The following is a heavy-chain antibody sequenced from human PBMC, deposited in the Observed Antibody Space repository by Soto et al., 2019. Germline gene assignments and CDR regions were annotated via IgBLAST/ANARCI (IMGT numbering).Heavy chain of an antibody. CDR3: AKDLVHYYDSSGSPTAFDY. J-gene: IGHJ4*02. Sequence: EGSLRLSCAASGFTFSSYAMSWVRQAPGKGLEWVSAISGSGGSTYYADSVKGRFTISRDNSKNTLYLQMNSLRAEDTAVYYCAKDLVHYYDSSGSPTAFDYWGQGTLVTVSS. CDR1: GFTFSSYA. D-gene: IGHD3-22*01. CDR2: ISGSGGST. V-gene: IGHV3-23*01.